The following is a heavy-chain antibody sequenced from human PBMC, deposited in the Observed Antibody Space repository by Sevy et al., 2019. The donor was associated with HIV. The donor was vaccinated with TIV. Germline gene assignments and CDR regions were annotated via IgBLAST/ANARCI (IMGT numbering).Heavy chain of an antibody. CDR2: ISSSGSGT. D-gene: IGHD3-3*01. J-gene: IGHJ6*02. V-gene: IGHV3-64*05. CDR3: VKDSIFYDSSSGYRPFYYYGMDV. CDR1: GFTFSGSA. Sequence: GGSLRLSCSASGFTFSGSALHWVRQAPGKGLEYVSVISSSGSGTYYAESVKGRFTISRDNSKNTLYIQMRSLRTEDTAVYYCVKDSIFYDSSSGYRPFYYYGMDVWGQGTSVTVSS.